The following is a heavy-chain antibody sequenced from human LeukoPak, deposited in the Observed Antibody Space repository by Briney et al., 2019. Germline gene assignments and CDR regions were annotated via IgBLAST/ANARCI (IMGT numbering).Heavy chain of an antibody. Sequence: ASETLSLTCAVYGGSFSGYYWSWIRQPPGKGLEWIGEINHSGSTNYNPSLKSRDTISVDTSKNQFSLKLSSVTAADTAVYYCARASGYCSSTSCYGVFHRNWFDPWGQGTLVTVSS. V-gene: IGHV4-34*01. CDR1: GGSFSGYY. CDR2: INHSGST. CDR3: ARASGYCSSTSCYGVFHRNWFDP. D-gene: IGHD2-2*01. J-gene: IGHJ5*02.